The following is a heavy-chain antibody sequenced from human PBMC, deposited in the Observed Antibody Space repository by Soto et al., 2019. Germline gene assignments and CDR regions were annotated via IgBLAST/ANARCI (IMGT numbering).Heavy chain of an antibody. CDR3: ARQGGYEAARTKKVDY. D-gene: IGHD6-6*01. J-gene: IGHJ4*02. Sequence: KTSETLSLTCTVSGGSISSSSYYWGWIRQPPGKGLEWIGSIYYSGSTYYNPSLKSRVTISVDTSKNQFSLKLSSVTAADTAVYYCARQGGYEAARTKKVDYWGQGTLVTVSS. CDR2: IYYSGST. V-gene: IGHV4-39*01. CDR1: GGSISSSSYY.